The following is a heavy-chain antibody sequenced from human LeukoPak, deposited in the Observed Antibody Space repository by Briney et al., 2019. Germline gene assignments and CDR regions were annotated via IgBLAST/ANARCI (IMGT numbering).Heavy chain of an antibody. Sequence: GESLKISCKGPGYSFTTDWIGWVRQMPGKGLEWMGMIYPGNSEIRYSPSFQGQVTISADKSISTAYLQWSSLQASDTAMYYCARRVIRDFRDAFDIWGQGTMVTVSS. J-gene: IGHJ3*02. D-gene: IGHD4-11*01. V-gene: IGHV5-51*01. CDR2: IYPGNSEI. CDR3: ARRVIRDFRDAFDI. CDR1: GYSFTTDW.